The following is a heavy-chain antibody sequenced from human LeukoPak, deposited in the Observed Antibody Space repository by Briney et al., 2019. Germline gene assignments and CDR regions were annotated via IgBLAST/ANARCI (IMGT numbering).Heavy chain of an antibody. V-gene: IGHV4-59*08. Sequence: SETLSLTCTVSGGSISSYYWSWIRQPPGKGLEWIGYIYYSGSTNYNSSLKSRVTISVDTSKNQFSLKLSSVTAADTAVYYCARAASSGYYYLDYWGQGTLVTVSS. CDR1: GGSISSYY. CDR2: IYYSGST. CDR3: ARAASSGYYYLDY. J-gene: IGHJ4*02. D-gene: IGHD3-22*01.